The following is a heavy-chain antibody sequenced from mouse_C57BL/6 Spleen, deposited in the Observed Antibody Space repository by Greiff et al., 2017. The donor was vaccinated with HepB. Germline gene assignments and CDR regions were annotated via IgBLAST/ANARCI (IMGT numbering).Heavy chain of an antibody. J-gene: IGHJ3*01. V-gene: IGHV1-52*01. Sequence: QVQLQQPGAELVRPGSSVKLSCKASGYTFTSYWMHWVKQRPIQGLEWIGNIDPSDSETHYNQKFKDKATLTVDKSSSTAYMQLSSLTSEDSAVYYCARSGNYYGNFFAYWGQGTLVTVSA. CDR2: IDPSDSET. CDR3: ARSGNYYGNFFAY. CDR1: GYTFTSYW. D-gene: IGHD2-1*01.